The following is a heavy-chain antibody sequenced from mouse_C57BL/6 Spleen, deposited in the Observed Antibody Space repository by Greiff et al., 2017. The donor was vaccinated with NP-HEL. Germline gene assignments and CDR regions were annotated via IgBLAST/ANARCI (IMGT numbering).Heavy chain of an antibody. CDR3: ARSGYYPYWYFDV. Sequence: VQLQQSGPELVKPGASVKISCKASGYSFTSYYIHWVKQRPGQGLEWIGWIYPGSGNTKYNEKFKGKATLTADTSSSTAYMQLSSLTSEDSAVYYCARSGYYPYWYFDVWGTGTTVTVSS. D-gene: IGHD2-3*01. V-gene: IGHV1-66*01. J-gene: IGHJ1*03. CDR2: IYPGSGNT. CDR1: GYSFTSYY.